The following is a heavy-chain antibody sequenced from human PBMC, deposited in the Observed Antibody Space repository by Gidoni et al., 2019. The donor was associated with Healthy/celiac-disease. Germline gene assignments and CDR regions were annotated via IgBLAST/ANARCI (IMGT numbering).Heavy chain of an antibody. J-gene: IGHJ6*02. Sequence: ELQLVESGGGLVKPGGSLRLSCAASGFTFSSYSMNWVRQAPGKGLEGVSSISSSSSYIYYADSVKGRFTISRDNAKNSLYLQMNSLRAEDTAVYYCARDRSYQLLSSHYGMDVWGQGTTVTVSS. D-gene: IGHD2-2*01. CDR3: ARDRSYQLLSSHYGMDV. CDR1: GFTFSSYS. V-gene: IGHV3-21*01. CDR2: ISSSSSYI.